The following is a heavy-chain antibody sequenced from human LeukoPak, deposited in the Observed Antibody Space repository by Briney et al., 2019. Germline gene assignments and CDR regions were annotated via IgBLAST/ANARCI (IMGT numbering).Heavy chain of an antibody. J-gene: IGHJ4*02. Sequence: PGGSLRLSCVASGLTFRNFGMHWVRQAPGKGLEWVAIIRYDGSSKYYGDSVEGRFTISRDNAKNSLYLQMSSLRAEDSAMYYCATYRHLPYWGQGILVTVSS. CDR1: GLTFRNFG. D-gene: IGHD2-2*02. CDR3: ATYRHLPY. V-gene: IGHV3-30*02. CDR2: IRYDGSSK.